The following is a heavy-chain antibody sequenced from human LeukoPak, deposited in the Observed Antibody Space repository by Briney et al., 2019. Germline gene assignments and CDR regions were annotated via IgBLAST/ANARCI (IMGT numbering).Heavy chain of an antibody. CDR1: GFTFSSYA. Sequence: GGSLRLSCAASGFTFSSYAMSWVRQAPGKGLEWVSTISGSGGSTYYADSVKGRFTISRDNSKNTLYLQMNSLRAEDTAVYYCAKPPSPYSSSWYSAFDYWGQGTLVTVSS. CDR3: AKPPSPYSSSWYSAFDY. D-gene: IGHD6-13*01. V-gene: IGHV3-23*01. CDR2: ISGSGGST. J-gene: IGHJ4*02.